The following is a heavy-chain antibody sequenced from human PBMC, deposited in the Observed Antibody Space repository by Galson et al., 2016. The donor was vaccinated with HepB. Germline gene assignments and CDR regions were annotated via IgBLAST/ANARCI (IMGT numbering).Heavy chain of an antibody. CDR2: LFPGDSNT. CDR3: ARFRYFSAGEYYYGMDV. D-gene: IGHD3-3*01. J-gene: IGHJ6*02. Sequence: QSGAEVKKPGESLKISCKGSGYSFASYWIAWVRQMPGKGLEWMGILFPGDSNTRYSPSFQGQVTISADKSISTAYLQWSSLKASDTAMYYCARFRYFSAGEYYYGMDVWGQGTTVTVSS. CDR1: GYSFASYW. V-gene: IGHV5-51*01.